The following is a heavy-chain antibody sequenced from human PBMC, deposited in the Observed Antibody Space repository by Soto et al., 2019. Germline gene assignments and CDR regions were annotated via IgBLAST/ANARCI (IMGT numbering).Heavy chain of an antibody. J-gene: IGHJ4*02. CDR1: GFTFSNYG. CDR2: IWFDGSHK. CDR3: AREWGKWELLRLDY. D-gene: IGHD1-26*01. V-gene: IGHV3-33*01. Sequence: QVQLVESGGGVVQPGRSLRLSCAVSGFTFSNYGMHWVRQAPGKGLEWVAVIWFDGSHKYYADSVKGRFTISRDNSKNTLDLQMNSLRGEDTAVYYCAREWGKWELLRLDYWGQGTLVTVSS.